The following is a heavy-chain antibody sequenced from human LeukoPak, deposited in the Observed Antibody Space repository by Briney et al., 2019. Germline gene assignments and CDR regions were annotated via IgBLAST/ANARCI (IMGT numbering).Heavy chain of an antibody. CDR1: GFTFSSYG. V-gene: IGHV3-30*19. CDR2: ISYDGSNK. J-gene: IGHJ4*02. D-gene: IGHD3-16*01. CDR3: ARRTGGEALDY. Sequence: GGSLRLSCAASGFTFSSYGMHWVRQAPGKGLEWVVVISYDGSNKYYADSVKGRFTISRDNSKNTLYLQMNSLRAEDTAVYYCARRTGGEALDYWGQGTLVTVSS.